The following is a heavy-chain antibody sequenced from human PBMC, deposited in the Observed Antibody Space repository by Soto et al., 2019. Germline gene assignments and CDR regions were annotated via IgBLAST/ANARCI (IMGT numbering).Heavy chain of an antibody. D-gene: IGHD6-13*01. V-gene: IGHV1-46*01. CDR3: ARPMHRAAAGRYYYYYGIDV. Sequence: QVQLVQSGADVKKPGASVEVSGKAAGYTFTSYYIHWVRQAPGQGLEWMGIIDPIGGSTSYAQNFQVRITMTRDTSTSKVYMKLSSLRSEDTAIYFCARPMHRAAAGRYYYYYGIDVWGQGTTVTVSS. CDR2: IDPIGGST. J-gene: IGHJ6*01. CDR1: GYTFTSYY.